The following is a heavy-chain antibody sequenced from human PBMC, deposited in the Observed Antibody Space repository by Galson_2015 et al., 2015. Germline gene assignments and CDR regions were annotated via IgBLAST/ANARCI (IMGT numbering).Heavy chain of an antibody. CDR1: GFTFGDYA. CDR3: TRGRNDIFTGSYFDY. D-gene: IGHD3-9*01. CDR2: IRSKAYGGTT. J-gene: IGHJ4*02. Sequence: SLRLCCAASGFTFGDYAMSWVRLAPGKGLEWVGFIRSKAYGGTTEYAASVKGRFTISRDDSKSIAYLQMNSLKTEDTAVYYCTRGRNDIFTGSYFDYRGQGTLFTVSS. V-gene: IGHV3-49*04.